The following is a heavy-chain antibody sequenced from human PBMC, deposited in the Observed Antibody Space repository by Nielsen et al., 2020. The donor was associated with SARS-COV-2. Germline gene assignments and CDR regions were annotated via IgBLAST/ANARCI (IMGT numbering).Heavy chain of an antibody. CDR3: ARGITIFGVVIRWFDP. D-gene: IGHD3-3*01. CDR1: GGSISSSSYY. V-gene: IGHV4-39*07. Sequence: SETLSLTCTVSGGSISSSSYYWGWIRQPPGKGLEWIGIIYYSGSTYYNPSLKSRVTISVDTSKNQFSLKLSSVTAADTAVYYCARGITIFGVVIRWFDPWGQGTLVTVSS. J-gene: IGHJ5*02. CDR2: IYYSGST.